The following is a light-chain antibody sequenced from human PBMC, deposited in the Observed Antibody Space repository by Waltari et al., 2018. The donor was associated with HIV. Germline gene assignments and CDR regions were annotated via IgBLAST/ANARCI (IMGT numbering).Light chain of an antibody. CDR1: SSDVGRYDY. CDR2: EVN. V-gene: IGLV2-8*01. CDR3: SSYAGINPVV. J-gene: IGLJ2*01. Sequence: QSALTQPPSASGSPGQSVTISCTGTSSDVGRYDYVSWYQQHPGKAPTLLLFEVNKRPSGVPDRFSGSKSGNTASLTVSGLQAEDEAEYSCSSYAGINPVVFGGGTKLTVL.